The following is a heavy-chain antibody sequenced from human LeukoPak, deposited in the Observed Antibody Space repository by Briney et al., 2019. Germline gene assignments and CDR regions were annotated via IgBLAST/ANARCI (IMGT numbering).Heavy chain of an antibody. D-gene: IGHD6-19*01. CDR1: GYSFTTYW. CDR3: ARLRQGSTGWYSWFDP. V-gene: IGHV5-51*01. CDR2: IYPGDSDT. J-gene: IGHJ5*02. Sequence: GESLKISCKGSGYSFTTYWIGWVRQMPGKGLEWMGIIYPGDSDTRYSPSFQGQVTISADKSISTAYLQWSSLKASDTAMYYCARLRQGSTGWYSWFDPWGQGTLVTVSS.